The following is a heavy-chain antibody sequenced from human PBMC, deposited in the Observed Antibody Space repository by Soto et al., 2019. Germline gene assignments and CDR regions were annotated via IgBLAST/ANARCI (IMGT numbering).Heavy chain of an antibody. D-gene: IGHD3-9*01. Sequence: PSETLSLTCTVSGGSTSSDNYWSWIRQPPGKGLEWIGHIYYSGNTDYNPSLKSRLAISIDTSKNQFSLKLSSVTAADTAVYFCARARYYDWCFDLWGLGTPVTVSS. CDR3: ARARYYDWCFDL. CDR1: GGSTSSDNY. V-gene: IGHV4-30-4*01. CDR2: IYYSGNT. J-gene: IGHJ4*02.